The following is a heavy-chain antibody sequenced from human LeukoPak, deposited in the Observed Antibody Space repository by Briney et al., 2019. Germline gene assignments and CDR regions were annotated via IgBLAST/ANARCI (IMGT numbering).Heavy chain of an antibody. J-gene: IGHJ4*02. CDR1: GFTFSTYA. D-gene: IGHD2-2*01. Sequence: GGSLRLSCAVSGFTFSTYAMSWVRQAPGKGLEWVSVIYSGGSTYYADSVKGRFTISRDNSKNTLYLQMNSLRAEDTAVYYCARVIGEYCSSTSCYPYLPQVLYDYWGQGTLVTVSS. V-gene: IGHV3-66*02. CDR3: ARVIGEYCSSTSCYPYLPQVLYDY. CDR2: IYSGGST.